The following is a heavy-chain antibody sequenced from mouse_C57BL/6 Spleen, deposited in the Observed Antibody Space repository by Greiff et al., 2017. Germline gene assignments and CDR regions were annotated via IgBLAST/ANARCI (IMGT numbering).Heavy chain of an antibody. CDR3: AREGTVSPFAY. V-gene: IGHV1-59*01. CDR2: IDPSDSYT. D-gene: IGHD3-3*01. J-gene: IGHJ3*01. CDR1: GYTFTSYW. Sequence: QVQLKQPGAELVRPGTSVKLSCKASGYTFTSYWMHWVKQRPGQGLEWIGVIDPSDSYTNYNQKFKGKATLTVDTSSSTAYMQLSSLTSEDSAVYYCAREGTVSPFAYWGQGTLVTVSA.